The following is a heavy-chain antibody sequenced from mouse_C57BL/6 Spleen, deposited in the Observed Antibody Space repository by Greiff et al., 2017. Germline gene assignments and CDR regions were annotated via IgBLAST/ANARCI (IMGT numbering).Heavy chain of an antibody. Sequence: EVQRVESGGGLVQSGRSLRLSCATSGFTFSDFYMEWVRQAPGKGLEWIAASRNKANDYTTEYSASVKGRFIVSRDTSQSILYLQMNALRAEDTAIYYCARGVYYAMDYWGQGTSVTVSS. CDR2: SRNKANDYTT. V-gene: IGHV7-1*01. CDR1: GFTFSDFY. J-gene: IGHJ4*01. CDR3: ARGVYYAMDY.